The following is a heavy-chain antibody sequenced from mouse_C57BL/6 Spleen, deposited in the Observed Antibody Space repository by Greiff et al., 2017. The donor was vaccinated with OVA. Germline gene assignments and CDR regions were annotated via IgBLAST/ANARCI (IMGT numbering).Heavy chain of an antibody. CDR3: AISDGNYVYAMDY. CDR2: INPSNGGT. Sequence: QVQLQQPGTELVKPGASVKLSCKASGYTFTSYCMHWVKQRPGQGLEWIGNINPSNGGTNYNEKFKSKATLTVDKSSSPAYMQLSSLTSEDSAVYYCAISDGNYVYAMDYWGQGTSVTVSS. D-gene: IGHD2-1*01. V-gene: IGHV1-53*01. J-gene: IGHJ4*01. CDR1: GYTFTSYC.